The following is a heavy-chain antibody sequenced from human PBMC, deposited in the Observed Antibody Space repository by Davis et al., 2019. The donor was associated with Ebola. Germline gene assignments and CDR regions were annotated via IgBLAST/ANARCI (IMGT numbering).Heavy chain of an antibody. CDR2: LTPLFATP. V-gene: IGHV1-69*13. CDR3: ARSGGELFLGWTRTSYHFYMDV. Sequence: SVKVSCKASGDSFSTNSVIWVRQAPGQGLEWIGELTPLFATPSYSQKLQGRVTISADESTATAYMELSGLGSEDTALYYCARSGGELFLGWTRTSYHFYMDVWAKGTTVTVSS. J-gene: IGHJ6*03. CDR1: GDSFSTNS. D-gene: IGHD3/OR15-3a*01.